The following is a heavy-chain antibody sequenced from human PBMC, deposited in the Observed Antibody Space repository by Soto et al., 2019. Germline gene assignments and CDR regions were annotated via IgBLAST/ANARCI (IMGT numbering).Heavy chain of an antibody. CDR1: GYTLTSPD. V-gene: IGHV1-8*02. Sequence: SGKCSSKAPGYTLTSPDTNLVRQAAGQELEWMGWMNPNSGNTGYAQKFQGRVTMTRKTSISSDYMELSRLRSEDTAVYYCARGYLEVDTAMVTHWGMEVWGQGSTGTVS. CDR3: ARGYLEVDTAMVTHWGMEV. J-gene: IGHJ6*02. CDR2: MNPNSGNT. D-gene: IGHD5-18*01.